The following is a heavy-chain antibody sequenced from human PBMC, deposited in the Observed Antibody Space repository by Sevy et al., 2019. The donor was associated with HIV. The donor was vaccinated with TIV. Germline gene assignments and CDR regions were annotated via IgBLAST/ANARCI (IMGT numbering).Heavy chain of an antibody. J-gene: IGHJ4*02. CDR3: ASSHTYYDYVWGSYRYAAY. V-gene: IGHV1-69*13. CDR1: GGTFSSYA. D-gene: IGHD3-16*02. CDR2: IIPIFGTA. Sequence: ASVKVSCKASGGTFSSYAINWVRQAPGQGLEWMGGIIPIFGTANYAQKFQGRVTITADESTSTAYMELSSLRSEDTAVYYCASSHTYYDYVWGSYRYAAYWGQGTLVTVSS.